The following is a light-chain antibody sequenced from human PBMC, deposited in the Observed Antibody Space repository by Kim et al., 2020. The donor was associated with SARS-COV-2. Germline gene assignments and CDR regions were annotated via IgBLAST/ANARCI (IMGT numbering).Light chain of an antibody. CDR3: QVWDSSSDHVV. CDR2: YDS. Sequence: VSVAPGMTARITCGGNNIGSKSVHWYQQKPGQAPVLVIYYDSDRPSGIPARFSGSNSGNTATLTISRVEAGDEADYYCQVWDSSSDHVVFGGGTQLTVL. CDR1: NIGSKS. V-gene: IGLV3-21*04. J-gene: IGLJ2*01.